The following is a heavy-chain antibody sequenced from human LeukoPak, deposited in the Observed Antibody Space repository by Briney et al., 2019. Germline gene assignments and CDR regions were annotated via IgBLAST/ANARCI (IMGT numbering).Heavy chain of an antibody. CDR1: GFTFSDHW. CDR3: ARAIDLADY. CDR2: IGPDGSFK. J-gene: IGHJ4*02. Sequence: GGSLKLSCAASGFTFSDHWMSWVRQAPGKGLDWVANIGPDGSFKFYADSVRGRFTISRDNAKNSVFLQMDNLTPGDTALYYCARAIDLADYRGQGTLVTVSS. V-gene: IGHV3-7*01.